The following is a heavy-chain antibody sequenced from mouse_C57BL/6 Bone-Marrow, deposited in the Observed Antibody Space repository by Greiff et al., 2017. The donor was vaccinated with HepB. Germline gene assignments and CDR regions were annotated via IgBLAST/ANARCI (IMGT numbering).Heavy chain of an antibody. Sequence: VQLQQSGPELVKPGASVKISCKASGYAFSSSWMNWVKQRPGKGLEWIGRIYPGDGDTNYNGKFKGKATLTADKSSSTAYMQLSSLTSEDSAVYFCASPSLDAMVYWGQGTSVTVSS. CDR1: GYAFSSSW. V-gene: IGHV1-82*01. J-gene: IGHJ4*01. CDR3: ASPSLDAMVY. CDR2: IYPGDGDT.